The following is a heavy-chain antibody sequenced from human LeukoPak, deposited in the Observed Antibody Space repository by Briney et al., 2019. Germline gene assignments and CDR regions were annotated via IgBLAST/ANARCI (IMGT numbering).Heavy chain of an antibody. Sequence: SETLSLTCAVYGGSFSGYYWTWIRQPPGKGLEWLGDVNHSGRATYNPSLRSRVSISLDTSKNQFSVRLTSVTAADTAIYYCSRGGFGYGRRTDYWGQGSLVTVSS. CDR2: VNHSGRA. V-gene: IGHV4-34*01. CDR1: GGSFSGYY. CDR3: SRGGFGYGRRTDY. D-gene: IGHD5-18*01. J-gene: IGHJ4*02.